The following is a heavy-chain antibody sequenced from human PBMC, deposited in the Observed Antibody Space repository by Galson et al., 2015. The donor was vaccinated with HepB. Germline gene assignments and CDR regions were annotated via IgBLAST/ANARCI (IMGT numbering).Heavy chain of an antibody. CDR3: AKVGARY. V-gene: IGHV3-30*18. J-gene: IGHJ4*02. Sequence: SLRLSCAASGFTFSTYGMHWVRQAPGKGLEWVAVVSYDGINKYYADSVKGRFTISRDNSKNTLYLQMNSLRAEDTAVYYCAKVGARYWGQGTLVTVSS. CDR1: GFTFSTYG. D-gene: IGHD1-26*01. CDR2: VSYDGINK.